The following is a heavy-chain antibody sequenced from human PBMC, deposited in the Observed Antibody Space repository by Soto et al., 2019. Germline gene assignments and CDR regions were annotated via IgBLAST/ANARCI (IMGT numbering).Heavy chain of an antibody. J-gene: IGHJ5*02. D-gene: IGHD1-26*01. V-gene: IGHV4-39*01. CDR1: GGSITSSSYY. CDR3: ATQEVGGSYVYTFDP. Sequence: PSETLSLTCTVSGGSITSSSYYWGWIRQPPGRGLEWIGSIYYSGSTYYNPSLKSRVTISVDTSKNQFSLKLSSVTAADTAVYYCATQEVGGSYVYTFDPWGQGTLVTVSS. CDR2: IYYSGST.